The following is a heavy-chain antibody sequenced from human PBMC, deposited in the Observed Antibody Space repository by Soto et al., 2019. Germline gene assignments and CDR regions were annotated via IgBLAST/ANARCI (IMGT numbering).Heavy chain of an antibody. J-gene: IGHJ3*02. D-gene: IGHD3-16*01. Sequence: PGGSLRLSCAASGFTFSDYYMSWIRQAPGKGLEWVSYISSSGSTIYYADSVKGRFTISRDNAKNSLYLQMNSLRAEDTAVYYCARDKRSDLEAFDIWGQGTMVTVSS. CDR1: GFTFSDYY. CDR3: ARDKRSDLEAFDI. CDR2: ISSSGSTI. V-gene: IGHV3-11*01.